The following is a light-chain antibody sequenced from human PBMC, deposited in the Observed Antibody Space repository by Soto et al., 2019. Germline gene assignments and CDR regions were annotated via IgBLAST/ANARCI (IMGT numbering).Light chain of an antibody. CDR1: QDISNS. CDR2: GAS. V-gene: IGKV1-39*01. CDR3: QQSYSTPYT. Sequence: DIQMTQTPPSLSLSVGDRVTITCRASQDISNSLNWYQQKPGKSPRALIYGASSLESGVPSRFSGRGSGTDFTLSISSLQPEDFATYFCQQSYSTPYTFGRGTSLRIK. J-gene: IGKJ2*01.